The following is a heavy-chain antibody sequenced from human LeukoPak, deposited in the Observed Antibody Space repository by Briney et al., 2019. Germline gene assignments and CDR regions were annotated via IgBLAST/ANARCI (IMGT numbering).Heavy chain of an antibody. Sequence: SQTLSLTRAVSGGSISSGGYSWSWIRQPPGKGLEWIGYIYHSGSTYYNPSLKSRITISVDRSKNQFSLKLSSVTAADTAVYYCARGGGDQLHFDYWGQGTLVTVSS. V-gene: IGHV4-30-2*01. J-gene: IGHJ4*02. D-gene: IGHD3-10*01. CDR2: IYHSGST. CDR1: GGSISSGGYS. CDR3: ARGGGDQLHFDY.